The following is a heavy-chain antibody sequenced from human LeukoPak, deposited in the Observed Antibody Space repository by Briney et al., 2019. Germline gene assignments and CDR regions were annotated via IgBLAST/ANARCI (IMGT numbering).Heavy chain of an antibody. CDR2: IYPCDSDT. J-gene: IGHJ6*03. CDR1: GYSFTSYW. D-gene: IGHD2-8*01. CDR3: ARHQQVLMVGPSLGYYMDV. Sequence: GESLKISCKGSGYSFTSYWIGWVRQMPGKGLEWMGIIYPCDSDTRYSPSFQGQVTISADKSISTAYLQWSSLKASDTAMYYCARHQQVLMVGPSLGYYMDVWGKGTTVTVSS. V-gene: IGHV5-51*01.